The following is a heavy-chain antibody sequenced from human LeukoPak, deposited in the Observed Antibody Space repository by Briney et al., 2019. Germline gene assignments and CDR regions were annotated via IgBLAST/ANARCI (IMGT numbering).Heavy chain of an antibody. CDR2: IYYSGST. Sequence: SETLSLTCTVSGGSISSSSYYWGWIRQPPGKGLEWIGSIYYSGSTYYNPSLKSRVTISVDTSKNQFSLKLSSVTAADTAVYYCARAQPGSSSSFDYWGQGTLVTVSS. J-gene: IGHJ4*02. D-gene: IGHD6-6*01. CDR1: GGSISSSSYY. CDR3: ARAQPGSSSSFDY. V-gene: IGHV4-39*01.